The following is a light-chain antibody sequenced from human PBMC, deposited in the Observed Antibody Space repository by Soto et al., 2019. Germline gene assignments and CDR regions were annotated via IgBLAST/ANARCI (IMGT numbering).Light chain of an antibody. CDR2: EVS. CDR3: SSYTSSTTLV. Sequence: QSVLTQPASVSGSPGQSITISCTGTSSDVGGYNLVSWYQQHPGKAPKLMIYEVSNRPSGVSNRFSGSKSGNTASLTISGLQAEDEADYYCSSYTSSTTLVFGTGTKLTVL. V-gene: IGLV2-14*01. CDR1: SSDVGGYNL. J-gene: IGLJ1*01.